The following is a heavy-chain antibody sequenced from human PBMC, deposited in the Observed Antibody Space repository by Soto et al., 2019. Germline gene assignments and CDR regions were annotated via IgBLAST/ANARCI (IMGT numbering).Heavy chain of an antibody. CDR2: IYPDDSDT. V-gene: IGHV5-51*01. Sequence: ESLKISCEGSGYTFSTSWLAWVRQMPGKGLEWMGIIYPDDSDTRYSPSFQGQVTFSADMSIRTAYLQWRGLKDSDTAMYYCARQGGKIFSSQGPYGMDVWGQGTPVTVSS. J-gene: IGHJ6*02. D-gene: IGHD2-15*01. CDR1: GYTFSTSW. CDR3: ARQGGKIFSSQGPYGMDV.